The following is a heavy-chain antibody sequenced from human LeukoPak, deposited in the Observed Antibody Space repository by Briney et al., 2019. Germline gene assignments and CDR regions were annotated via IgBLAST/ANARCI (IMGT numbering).Heavy chain of an antibody. V-gene: IGHV3-21*01. J-gene: IGHJ5*02. D-gene: IGHD6-13*01. CDR1: GFTFSSYN. CDR2: ISSSSSYI. Sequence: GGSLRLSCAASGFTFSSYNMNWVRQAPGKGLEWVSSISSSSSYIYYADSVKGRFTISRDNAKNSLYLQMNSLRAEDTAVYYCARDSGIAAAGPWFDPWGQGTLVTVSS. CDR3: ARDSGIAAAGPWFDP.